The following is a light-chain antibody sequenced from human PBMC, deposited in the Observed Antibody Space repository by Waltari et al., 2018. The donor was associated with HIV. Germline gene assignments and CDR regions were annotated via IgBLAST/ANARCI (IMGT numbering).Light chain of an antibody. CDR3: CSYAGTSILV. J-gene: IGLJ3*02. V-gene: IGLV2-23*02. CDR2: EVT. Sequence: LTQPASVSGSPGQSITISCTGTSSDVGSYNLVSWYQQHPGKAPKLMIYEVTKRPSGVSNRFSGSKSGNTASLTISGLQAEDEGDYHCCSYAGTSILVFGGGTKLTVL. CDR1: SSDVGSYNL.